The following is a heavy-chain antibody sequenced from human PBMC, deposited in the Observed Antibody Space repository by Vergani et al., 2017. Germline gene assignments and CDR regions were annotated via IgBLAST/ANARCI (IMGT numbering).Heavy chain of an antibody. CDR1: GGSISSGSYY. CDR3: ARVTGGAFDI. CDR2: IYTSGST. V-gene: IGHV4-61*02. J-gene: IGHJ3*02. Sequence: QVQLQESGPGLVKPSQTLSLTCTVSGGSISSGSYYWSWIRQPAGKGLEWIGRIYTSGSTNYNPSLKSRVTMSVDTSKNQFSLKLSSVTAAHTAVYYCARVTGGAFDIWGQGTMVTVSS. D-gene: IGHD3-10*01.